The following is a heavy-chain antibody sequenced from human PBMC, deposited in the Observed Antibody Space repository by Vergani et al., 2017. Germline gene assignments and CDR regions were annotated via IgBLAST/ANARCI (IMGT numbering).Heavy chain of an antibody. CDR3: VRDQVTMLRGSDALDI. CDR2: IRSKAYGHAT. V-gene: IGHV3-49*03. Sequence: EVQLVESGGDLVQPGRSLRLSCTASGFTFGYYAMDGFRQAPGQGLEWVGGIRSKAYGHATIYAASGKGRFTISRDDSKSIAYLQMNNLQTEDTAMYYCVRDQVTMLRGSDALDIWGQGTMVTVSS. D-gene: IGHD3-10*01. J-gene: IGHJ3*02. CDR1: GFTFGYYA.